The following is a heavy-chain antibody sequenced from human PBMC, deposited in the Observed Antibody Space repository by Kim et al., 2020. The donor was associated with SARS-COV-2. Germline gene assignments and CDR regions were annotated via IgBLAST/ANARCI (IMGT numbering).Heavy chain of an antibody. CDR2: IWYDGSNK. V-gene: IGHV3-33*01. CDR3: ARDIGAAGNYIAY. D-gene: IGHD6-13*01. Sequence: GGSLRLSCAASGFTFRTSGMHWVRQAPGKGLEWVAVIWYDGSNKYYGDSVKGRFTISRDNSKNIVYLQMNSLRAEDTALYYCARDIGAAGNYIAYWGQGALVTVSS. J-gene: IGHJ4*02. CDR1: GFTFRTSG.